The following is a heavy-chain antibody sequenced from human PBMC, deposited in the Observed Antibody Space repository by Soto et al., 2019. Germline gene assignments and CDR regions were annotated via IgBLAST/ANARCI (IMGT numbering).Heavy chain of an antibody. Sequence: PSETLSLTCAVSGGSISSSNWWSWVRQPPGKGLEWIGEIYHSGSTNYNPSLKSRVTISVDTSKNQFSLKLSSVTAADTAVYYCGFGRFPSPVFDIWGQGTMVTVSS. CDR2: IYHSGST. D-gene: IGHD3-10*01. V-gene: IGHV4-4*02. CDR3: GFGRFPSPVFDI. CDR1: GGSISSSNW. J-gene: IGHJ3*02.